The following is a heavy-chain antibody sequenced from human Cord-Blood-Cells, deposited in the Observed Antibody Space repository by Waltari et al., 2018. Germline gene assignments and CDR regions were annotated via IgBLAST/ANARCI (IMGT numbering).Heavy chain of an antibody. D-gene: IGHD2-2*01. V-gene: IGHV3-21*01. Sequence: EVQLVESGGGLVKPGGSLRLSCAASGFTFSSYSMTWFRQAPGKGLEWVSSISSSSSYIYYADSVKGRFTISRDNAKNSLYLQMNSLRAEDTAVYYCARVGPSYHYFDYWGQGTLVTVSS. CDR3: ARVGPSYHYFDY. CDR2: ISSSSSYI. J-gene: IGHJ4*02. CDR1: GFTFSSYS.